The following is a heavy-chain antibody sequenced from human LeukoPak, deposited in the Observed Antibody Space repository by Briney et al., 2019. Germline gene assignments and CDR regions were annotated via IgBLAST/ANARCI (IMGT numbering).Heavy chain of an antibody. D-gene: IGHD3-10*01. CDR2: INPSGGST. Sequence: ASVKVSCRASGYTFTSYYMHWVRQAPGQGLEWMGIINPSGGSTTYAQKFQGRVTMTRDTSTSTFYMDLSSLKSEDTAVYYCARAGHDFPSGAKDWYFDLWGRGTLVTVSS. CDR1: GYTFTSYY. J-gene: IGHJ2*01. CDR3: ARAGHDFPSGAKDWYFDL. V-gene: IGHV1-46*01.